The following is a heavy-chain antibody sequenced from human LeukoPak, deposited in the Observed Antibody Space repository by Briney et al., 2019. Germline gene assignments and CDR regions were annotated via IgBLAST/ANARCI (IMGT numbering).Heavy chain of an antibody. D-gene: IGHD2-15*01. CDR1: GFTFSAYG. CDR3: AKDQLNRFCSSGSCSITHDY. CDR2: ITGSTYST. V-gene: IGHV3-23*01. J-gene: IGHJ4*02. Sequence: GGSLGLSCAASGFTFSAYGMSWVRQAPGMGLEWVSAITGSTYSTYYADSVRGRFTISRDNSKNTLYLQMNSLRDDDTAVYYCAKDQLNRFCSSGSCSITHDYWGQGTLVTVSS.